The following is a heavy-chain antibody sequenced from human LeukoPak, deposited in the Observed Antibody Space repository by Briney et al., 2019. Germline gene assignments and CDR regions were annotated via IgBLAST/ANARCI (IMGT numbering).Heavy chain of an antibody. CDR1: GWRLSDYW. D-gene: IGHD1-26*01. J-gene: IGHJ4*02. V-gene: IGHV3-7*01. CDR3: ARVGAWELQRVFDY. CDR2: IRQGGNEM. Sequence: GWSVTVSRLACGWRLSDYWMTWVGPVAGREGDGVANIRQGGNEMHYADSVKDRFTIPRDNARNSLDLEMNSLRTEDTAVYYCARVGAWELQRVFDYWGQGTLVTVSS.